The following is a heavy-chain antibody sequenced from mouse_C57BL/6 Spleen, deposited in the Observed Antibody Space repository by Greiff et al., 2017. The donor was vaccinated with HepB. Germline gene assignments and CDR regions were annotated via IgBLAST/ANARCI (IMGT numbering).Heavy chain of an antibody. CDR1: GYAFSSSW. CDR2: IYPGDGDT. D-gene: IGHD4-1*01. J-gene: IGHJ2*01. CDR3: ARDELTGTDY. V-gene: IGHV1-82*01. Sequence: QVQLQQSGPELVKPGASVKISCKASGYAFSSSWMNWVKQRPGKGLEWIGRIYPGDGDTNYNGKFKGKATLTADKSSSTAYMQLSSLTSEDSAVYFCARDELTGTDYWGQGTTLTVSS.